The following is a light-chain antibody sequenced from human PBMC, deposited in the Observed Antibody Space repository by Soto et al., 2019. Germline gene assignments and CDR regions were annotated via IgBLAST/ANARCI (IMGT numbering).Light chain of an antibody. J-gene: IGLJ2*01. CDR1: SSNIGAGYD. CDR3: QSYDSSLSGPVV. Sequence: QSVLTQPPSVSGAPGQRVTISCTGSSSNIGAGYDVHWYQQLPETAPKLLIYGNTNRPSGVPDRFSGSKSGTSASLAITGLQPEDEADYFCQSYDSSLSGPVVFGAGTKLTVL. V-gene: IGLV1-40*01. CDR2: GNT.